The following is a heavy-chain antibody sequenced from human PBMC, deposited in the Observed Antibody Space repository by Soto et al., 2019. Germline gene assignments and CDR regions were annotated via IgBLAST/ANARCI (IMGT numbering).Heavy chain of an antibody. J-gene: IGHJ5*02. CDR2: INHSGST. CDR1: GGSFSGYY. CDR3: ARSSWFDP. V-gene: IGHV4-34*01. Sequence: SETLSLTCAVYGGSFSGYYWSWIRQPPGKGLEWIGEINHSGSTNYNPSLKSRVTISVDTSKNQFSLKLSSVTAADTAVYYCARSSWFDPWGQGTLVTSPQ.